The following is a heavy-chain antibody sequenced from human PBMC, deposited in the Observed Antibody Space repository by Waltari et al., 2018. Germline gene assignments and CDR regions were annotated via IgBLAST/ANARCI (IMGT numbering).Heavy chain of an antibody. CDR3: TVSYDFWSAYWVY. CDR1: GITFGDFA. D-gene: IGHD3-3*01. Sequence: EVQVVESGGALVDPGRSLRLSFTASGITFGDFALSWFRQAPGKGLEWVGFISSKTYGGTTDYAASVRGRFTISRDDSKSIAYLHMNRLKTEDTAVYHCTVSYDFWSAYWVYWGQGAQVTVSS. CDR2: ISSKTYGGTT. J-gene: IGHJ4*02. V-gene: IGHV3-49*03.